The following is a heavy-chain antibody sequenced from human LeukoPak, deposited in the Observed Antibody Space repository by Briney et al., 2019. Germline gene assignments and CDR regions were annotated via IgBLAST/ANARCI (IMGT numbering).Heavy chain of an antibody. CDR2: ISGSGGRT. V-gene: IGHV3-23*01. CDR1: GFTFSTYT. CDR3: AKRTASQYRSGDCYFDY. J-gene: IGHJ4*02. Sequence: GGSLRLSCAASGFTFSTYTMSWVRQAPGKGLEWVSGISGSGGRTYYADSVEGRFTISRDNSKNTLYLQVNSLRAEDTAVYHCAKRTASQYRSGDCYFDYWGQGTLVTVSS. D-gene: IGHD2-21*02.